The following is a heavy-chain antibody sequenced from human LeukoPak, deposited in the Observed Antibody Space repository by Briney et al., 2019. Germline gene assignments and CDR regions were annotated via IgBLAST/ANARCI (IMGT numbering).Heavy chain of an antibody. CDR2: INHSGST. Sequence: SETLSLTCAVYGGSFSGYYWSWIRQPPGKGLEWIGEINHSGSTNYNPSLKSRVTISVDTSKNQFSLKLSSVTAADTAVYYCAITTDYYGSGSYYSYYYYYHMDVWGKGTTVTVSS. V-gene: IGHV4-34*01. CDR3: AITTDYYGSGSYYSYYYYYHMDV. CDR1: GGSFSGYY. D-gene: IGHD3-10*01. J-gene: IGHJ6*03.